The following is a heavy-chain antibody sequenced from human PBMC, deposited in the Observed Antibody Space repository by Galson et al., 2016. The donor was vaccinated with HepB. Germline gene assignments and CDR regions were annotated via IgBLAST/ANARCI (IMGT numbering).Heavy chain of an antibody. V-gene: IGHV3-74*01. D-gene: IGHD1-26*01. CDR1: GFTFTDYW. CDR2: IYGDGTAT. Sequence: SLRLSCAASGFTFTDYWMHWVRQPPGKGLVWVTRIYGDGTATDYADSVKGRFTISRDNAKNTLYLQMNSLRVEDTAVYYFRGSGIHDYWGQGTLVIVSS. J-gene: IGHJ4*02. CDR3: RGSGIHDY.